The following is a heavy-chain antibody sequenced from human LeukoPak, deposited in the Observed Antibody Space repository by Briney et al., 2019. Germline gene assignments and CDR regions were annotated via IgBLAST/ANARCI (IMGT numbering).Heavy chain of an antibody. CDR3: ARDSHGMDV. J-gene: IGHJ6*02. V-gene: IGHV3-30-3*01. CDR1: GFAFSNAW. Sequence: GGSLRLSCAASGFAFSNAWMSWVRQAPGKGLEWVAVISYDGSNKYYADSVKGRFTISRDNSKNTLYLQMNSLRAEDTAVYYCARDSHGMDVWGQGTTVTVSS. CDR2: ISYDGSNK.